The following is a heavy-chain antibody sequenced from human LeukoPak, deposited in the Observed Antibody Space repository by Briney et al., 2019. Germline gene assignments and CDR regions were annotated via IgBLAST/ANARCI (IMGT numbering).Heavy chain of an antibody. Sequence: NSSENLSLTCTVSCGSINSYYWSWIRQPPGKGPEWIGYIYYSGSTNYNPSLKSRVNISGDTSKNQFSLKLSSVNAADTAVYYCARDDWQGDAFDIWGQGTMVTVSS. V-gene: IGHV4-59*01. CDR2: IYYSGST. CDR1: CGSINSYY. D-gene: IGHD2-21*01. CDR3: ARDDWQGDAFDI. J-gene: IGHJ3*02.